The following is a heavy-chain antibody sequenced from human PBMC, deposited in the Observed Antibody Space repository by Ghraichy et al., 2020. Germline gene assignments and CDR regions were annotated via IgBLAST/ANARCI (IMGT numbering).Heavy chain of an antibody. CDR1: GFLFSRYS. V-gene: IGHV3-48*01. D-gene: IGHD3-10*01. CDR2: INSDSTTI. CDR3: SSGVRVHYYYFMDV. J-gene: IGHJ6*03. Sequence: GGSLRLSCVASGFLFSRYSVNWVRQAPGKGLEWLSYINSDSTTIYYTDSVKGRFTISRDNAKNSVYLQMSGLRVDDTAVYFCSSGVRVHYYYFMDVWGKGTTVTVSS.